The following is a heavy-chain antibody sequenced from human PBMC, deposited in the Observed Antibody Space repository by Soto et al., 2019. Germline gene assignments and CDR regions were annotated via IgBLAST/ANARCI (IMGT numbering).Heavy chain of an antibody. CDR1: GFTFSSYG. D-gene: IGHD3-3*01. CDR3: ARGIFLEWLLYYGVDY. J-gene: IGHJ4*02. V-gene: IGHV3-33*01. CDR2: IWYDGSNK. Sequence: PGGSLRLSCAASGFTFSSYGMHWVRQAPGKGLEWVAVIWYDGSNKYYADSVKGRFTISRDNSKNTLYLQMNSLRAEDTAVYYCARGIFLEWLLYYGVDYWGQGTLVTVSS.